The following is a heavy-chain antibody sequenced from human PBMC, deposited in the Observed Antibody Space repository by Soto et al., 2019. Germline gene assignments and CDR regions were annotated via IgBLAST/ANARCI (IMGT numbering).Heavy chain of an antibody. CDR1: GGTFSSYA. CDR3: ARGNAFYDILNGYSWSEYFDY. V-gene: IGHV1-69*13. D-gene: IGHD3-9*01. J-gene: IGHJ4*02. Sequence: SVKVSCKASGGTFSSYAISWVRQAPGQGLEWMGGIIPIFGTANYAQTFQGRVTITADESASTAYMELSSLRSEDTAVYYCARGNAFYDILNGYSWSEYFDYWGQGTRVTVSS. CDR2: IIPIFGTA.